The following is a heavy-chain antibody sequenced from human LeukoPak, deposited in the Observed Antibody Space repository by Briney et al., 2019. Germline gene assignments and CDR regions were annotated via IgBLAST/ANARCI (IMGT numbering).Heavy chain of an antibody. CDR2: ISDSGSA. Sequence: SETLSLTCCVSGASISSHGWSWVRQPPGKGLEWIGYISDSGSAKYNPSLKSRVNISLDTSKNQFSLNLSSATAADTAVYFCANGQSGYRYGYKYYYYIDVWGKGTTVIVSS. CDR1: GASISSHG. CDR3: ANGQSGYRYGYKYYYYIDV. J-gene: IGHJ6*03. D-gene: IGHD5-18*01. V-gene: IGHV4-59*11.